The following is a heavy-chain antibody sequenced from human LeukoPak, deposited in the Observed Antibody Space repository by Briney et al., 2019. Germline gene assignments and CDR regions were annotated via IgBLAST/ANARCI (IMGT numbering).Heavy chain of an antibody. V-gene: IGHV3-30*04. CDR1: GFTFSSYA. Sequence: PGGSLRLSCAASGFTFSSYAMNWVRQAPGKGLEGGAVISYDGSNKYYADSVKGRFTISRDNSKNTLYLQMNSLRAEDTAVYYCARAGIAVAGTLDGDYFDYWGQGTLVTVSS. J-gene: IGHJ4*02. D-gene: IGHD6-19*01. CDR3: ARAGIAVAGTLDGDYFDY. CDR2: ISYDGSNK.